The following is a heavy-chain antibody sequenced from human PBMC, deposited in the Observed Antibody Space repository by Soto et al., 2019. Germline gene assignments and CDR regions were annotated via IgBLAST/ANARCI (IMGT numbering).Heavy chain of an antibody. CDR1: GFTFSSYA. CDR2: ISGSGGST. Sequence: EVQLLESGGGLVQPGGSLRLSCAASGFTFSSYAMSWVHQAPGKGLEWVSAISGSGGSTYYADSVKGRFTISRDNSKNTLYLQMNSLRAEDTAVYYCAKDRVVVTYYFDYWGQGTLVTVSS. V-gene: IGHV3-23*01. CDR3: AKDRVVVTYYFDY. D-gene: IGHD2-21*02. J-gene: IGHJ4*02.